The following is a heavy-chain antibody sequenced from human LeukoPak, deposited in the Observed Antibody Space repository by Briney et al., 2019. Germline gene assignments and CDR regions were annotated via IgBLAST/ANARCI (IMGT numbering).Heavy chain of an antibody. CDR2: ISWNSGRI. D-gene: IGHD6-6*01. J-gene: IGHJ4*02. CDR1: GFTFDDYA. Sequence: PGGSLRLSCAAPGFTFDDYAMHWVRQGPGKGLEWVSGISWNSGRIGYADSVKGRFIISRDNAKNSLYLQMNSLRSEDTAFYYCAKATYSTSPGYYFDYWGQGTLVTVSS. V-gene: IGHV3-9*01. CDR3: AKATYSTSPGYYFDY.